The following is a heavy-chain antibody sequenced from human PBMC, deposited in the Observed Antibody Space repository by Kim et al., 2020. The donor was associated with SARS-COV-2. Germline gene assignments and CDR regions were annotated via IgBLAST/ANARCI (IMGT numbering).Heavy chain of an antibody. V-gene: IGHV3-21*01. J-gene: IGHJ1*01. CDR1: GFTFSSYS. CDR2: ISSSSSYI. CDR3: ARASPAGDIVVVVPRFQH. Sequence: GGSLRLSCAASGFTFSSYSMNWVRQAPGKGLEWVSSISSSSSYIYYADSVKGRFTISRDNAKNSLYLQMNSLRAEDTAVYYCARASPAGDIVVVVPRFQHWGQGTLVTVSS. D-gene: IGHD2-15*01.